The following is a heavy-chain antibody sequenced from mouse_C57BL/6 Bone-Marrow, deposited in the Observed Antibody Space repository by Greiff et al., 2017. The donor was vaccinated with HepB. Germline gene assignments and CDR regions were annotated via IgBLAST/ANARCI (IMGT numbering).Heavy chain of an antibody. V-gene: IGHV14-4*01. CDR1: GFNIKDDY. J-gene: IGHJ2*01. CDR2: IDPENGDT. CDR3: TTEMVTIDY. D-gene: IGHD2-3*01. Sequence: VQLQQSGAELVRPGASVKLSCTASGFNIKDDYMHWVKQRPEQGLEWIGWIDPENGDTEYASKFQGKATITADTSSNIAYLQLSSLTSEDTAVYYCTTEMVTIDYWGQGTTLTVSS.